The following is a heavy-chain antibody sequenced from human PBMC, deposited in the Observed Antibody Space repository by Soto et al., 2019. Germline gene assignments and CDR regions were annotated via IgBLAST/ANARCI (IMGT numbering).Heavy chain of an antibody. CDR3: ARVNYLNWFDP. Sequence: ASVKVSCKASGGTFSSYAISWVRQATGQGLEWMGWMDPNSGNTGYAQKFQGRVTMTRNTSISTAYMELSSLRSEDTAVYYCARVNYLNWFDPWGQGTLVTVSS. J-gene: IGHJ5*02. CDR1: GGTFSSYA. V-gene: IGHV1-8*02. CDR2: MDPNSGNT. D-gene: IGHD3-10*01.